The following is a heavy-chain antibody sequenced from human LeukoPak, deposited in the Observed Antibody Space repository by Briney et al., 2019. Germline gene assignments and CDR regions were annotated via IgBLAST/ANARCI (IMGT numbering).Heavy chain of an antibody. D-gene: IGHD6-19*01. CDR3: ARDRATIAVDAFDI. J-gene: IGHJ3*02. Sequence: SETLSLACTVSGGSISSSSYYWGWIRQPPGKGLEWIGSIYYSGSTYYNPSLKSRVTISVDTSKNQFSLKLSSVTAADTAMYYCARDRATIAVDAFDIWGQGTMVTVSS. CDR1: GGSISSSSYY. V-gene: IGHV4-39*07. CDR2: IYYSGST.